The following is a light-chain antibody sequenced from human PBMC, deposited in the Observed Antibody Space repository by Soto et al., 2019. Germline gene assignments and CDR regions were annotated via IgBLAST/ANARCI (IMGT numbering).Light chain of an antibody. CDR1: QGISSW. J-gene: IGKJ1*01. CDR3: QQYENYWT. V-gene: IGKV1-5*01. CDR2: DAS. Sequence: IQLTQFPSSLSASVGDRVTITCRASQGISSWLAWYQHKPGKAPKLLIYDASNLDSGVPSRFSGSGSGTEFSLTISNLQPDDCATYYCQQYENYWTFGQGTKVDIK.